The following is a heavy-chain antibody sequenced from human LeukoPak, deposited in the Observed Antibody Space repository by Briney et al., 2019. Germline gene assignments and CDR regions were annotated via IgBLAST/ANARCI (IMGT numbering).Heavy chain of an antibody. CDR3: ARAPNGGLPGGF. Sequence: ASVKVSCKASGYTFTTYYIHWVRQAPGQGLEWMGIINPSDDSTRYAKKFQGRVTMTRDMPTNTVYMEVRSLRSEDTAVYYCARAPNGGLPGGFWGQGTLVTVSS. CDR2: INPSDDST. J-gene: IGHJ4*02. CDR1: GYTFTTYY. D-gene: IGHD7-27*01. V-gene: IGHV1-46*01.